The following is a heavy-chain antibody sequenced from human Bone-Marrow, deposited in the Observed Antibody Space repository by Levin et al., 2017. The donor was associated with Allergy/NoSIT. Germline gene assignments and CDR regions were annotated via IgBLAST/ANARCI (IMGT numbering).Heavy chain of an antibody. CDR3: AKYSSSWNLFDY. Sequence: SCAASGFTFDDYAMHWVRQAPGKGLEWVSGISWNSGSIGYADSVKGRFTISRDNAKNSLYLQMNSLRAEDTALYYCAKYSSSWNLFDYWGQGTLVTVSS. CDR2: ISWNSGSI. J-gene: IGHJ4*02. CDR1: GFTFDDYA. D-gene: IGHD6-13*01. V-gene: IGHV3-9*01.